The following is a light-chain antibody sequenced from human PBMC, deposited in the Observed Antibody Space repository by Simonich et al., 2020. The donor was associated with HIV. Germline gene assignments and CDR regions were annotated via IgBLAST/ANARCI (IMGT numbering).Light chain of an antibody. CDR1: SSDVGGYNY. CDR3: QSYDNSLSGWV. CDR2: DVS. V-gene: IGLV2-14*03. J-gene: IGLJ3*02. Sequence: QSALTQPASVSGSPGQSITISCTGTSSDVGGYNYVSWYQQHPGKAPKLMIYDVSYRPSGVSNRFSGSKSGNTASLAITGLQAEDEADYYCQSYDNSLSGWVFGGGTKMTVL.